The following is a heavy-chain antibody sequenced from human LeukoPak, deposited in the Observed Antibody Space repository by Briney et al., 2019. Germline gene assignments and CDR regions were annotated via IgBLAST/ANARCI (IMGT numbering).Heavy chain of an antibody. J-gene: IGHJ4*02. CDR1: GFTFSSYA. D-gene: IGHD3-10*01. CDR2: ISTSGVNT. CDR3: AREDSYYYGSGSYPFDY. V-gene: IGHV3-23*01. Sequence: GGSLRLSCGASGFTFSSYAMSWVRQAPGKGLERVSVISTSGVNTYYADSMKGRFTISRDNSKNTLYLQMNSLRAEDTAVYYCAREDSYYYGSGSYPFDYWGQGTPVTVSS.